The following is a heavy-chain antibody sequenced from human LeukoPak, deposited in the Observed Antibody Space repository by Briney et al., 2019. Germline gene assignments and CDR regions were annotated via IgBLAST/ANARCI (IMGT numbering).Heavy chain of an antibody. V-gene: IGHV4-59*08. CDR1: GGSIGTYY. CDR2: IYYSGST. J-gene: IGHJ4*02. D-gene: IGHD6-19*01. Sequence: PSETLSLTCTVSGGSIGTYYWSWIRQPPGKGLGWIGNIYYSGSTNYNPSLKSRVTISVDTSKNQFSLKLTAVTAADTAVYYCARHRYSSAWSVVDYWGQGTLVTVSS. CDR3: ARHRYSSAWSVVDY.